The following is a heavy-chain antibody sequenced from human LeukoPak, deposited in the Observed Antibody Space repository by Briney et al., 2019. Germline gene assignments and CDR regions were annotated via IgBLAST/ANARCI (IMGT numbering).Heavy chain of an antibody. J-gene: IGHJ4*02. CDR3: AKVRYDYCDYSPFDY. Sequence: GGSLRLSCAASGFTFSSYAMSWVRQAPGKGLEWVSAISGSGGSTYYADSVKGRFTISRDNSKNTLYLQMNSLRAEDTAVYYCAKVRYDYCDYSPFDYWGQGTLVTVSS. CDR1: GFTFSSYA. CDR2: ISGSGGST. D-gene: IGHD4-17*01. V-gene: IGHV3-23*01.